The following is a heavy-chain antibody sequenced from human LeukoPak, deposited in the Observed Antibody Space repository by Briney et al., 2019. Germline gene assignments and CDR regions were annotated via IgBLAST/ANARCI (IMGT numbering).Heavy chain of an antibody. CDR3: ARDFDYDSSGYADFDY. J-gene: IGHJ4*02. V-gene: IGHV3-11*04. D-gene: IGHD3-22*01. Sequence: GGSLRLSCAASGFTFSDYYMSWIRQAPGKGLEWVSYISGSTSTIYYADSVKGRFTISRDNAKNSLYLQMNSLRAEDTAVYYCARDFDYDSSGYADFDYWGQGTLVTVSS. CDR2: ISGSTSTI. CDR1: GFTFSDYY.